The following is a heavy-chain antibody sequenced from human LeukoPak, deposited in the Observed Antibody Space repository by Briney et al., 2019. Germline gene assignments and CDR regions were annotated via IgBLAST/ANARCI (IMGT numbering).Heavy chain of an antibody. V-gene: IGHV4-39*01. Sequence: SETLSLTCSVSGGSISTSGYYWGWLRQPPGKGLVWIASMYYSGITYYNPSLKSRVTTSVDMSKNQFSLKLTSVTAADTAVYYCARHWKYCNIGDCHDNWFDPWGQGTLVTVSS. D-gene: IGHD2-8*01. J-gene: IGHJ5*02. CDR3: ARHWKYCNIGDCHDNWFDP. CDR1: GGSISTSGYY. CDR2: MYYSGIT.